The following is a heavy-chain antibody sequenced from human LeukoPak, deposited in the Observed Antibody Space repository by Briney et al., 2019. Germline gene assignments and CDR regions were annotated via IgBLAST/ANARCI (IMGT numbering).Heavy chain of an antibody. D-gene: IGHD1-26*01. J-gene: IGHJ4*02. CDR3: ARSVGANLPHFDY. V-gene: IGHV3-9*03. Sequence: GGSLRLSCAASGFTFDDYAMHWVRQPPGKGLEWVSGISWNSGSIGYVDSVKGRFTISRDNAKNSLFLEMNSLRTEDMALYYCARSVGANLPHFDYWGQGTLVTVSS. CDR2: ISWNSGSI. CDR1: GFTFDDYA.